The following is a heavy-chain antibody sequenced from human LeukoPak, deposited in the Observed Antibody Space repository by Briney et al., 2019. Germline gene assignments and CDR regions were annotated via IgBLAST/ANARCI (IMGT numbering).Heavy chain of an antibody. V-gene: IGHV4-59*01. Sequence: SETLSLTCTVSGGSISSYYWSWIRQPPGKGLEWIGYIYYSGSTNYNPSLKSRVTISVDTSKNQFSLKLSSVTAADTAVYYCARSQYSSSWRTGFDHWGQGTLVTVSS. D-gene: IGHD6-13*01. CDR3: ARSQYSSSWRTGFDH. CDR2: IYYSGST. J-gene: IGHJ4*02. CDR1: GGSISSYY.